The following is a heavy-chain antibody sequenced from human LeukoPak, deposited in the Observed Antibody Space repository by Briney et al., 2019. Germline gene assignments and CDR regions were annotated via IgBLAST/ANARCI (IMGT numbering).Heavy chain of an antibody. CDR1: GFTFSSHN. Sequence: GGSLRLSCAASGFTFSSHNMNWVRQAPGKGLEWVSSISGSSSHRFYVDSVKGRFTISRDNAINSLFLQMNSLRAEDTAVYYCARDDTDGYPDYWGQGTLVTVSS. CDR2: ISGSSSHR. CDR3: ARDDTDGYPDY. J-gene: IGHJ4*02. D-gene: IGHD5-24*01. V-gene: IGHV3-21*01.